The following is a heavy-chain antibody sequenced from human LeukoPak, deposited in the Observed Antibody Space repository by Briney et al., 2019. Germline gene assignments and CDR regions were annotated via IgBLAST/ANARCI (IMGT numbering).Heavy chain of an antibody. Sequence: PGGSLRLSCAASGFTFSRYWMNWVRQAPGKGLEWVANIKQDESEKNYVDSVKGRFTISRDNAKNSLYLQMNSLRAEDTAVYYCAAPVYCSGGSCHNYYYYYMDVWGKGTTVTVSS. J-gene: IGHJ6*03. CDR3: AAPVYCSGGSCHNYYYYYMDV. CDR1: GFTFSRYW. V-gene: IGHV3-7*01. D-gene: IGHD2-15*01. CDR2: IKQDESEK.